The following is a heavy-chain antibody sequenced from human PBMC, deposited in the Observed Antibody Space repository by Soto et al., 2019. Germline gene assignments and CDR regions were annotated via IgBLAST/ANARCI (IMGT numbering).Heavy chain of an antibody. V-gene: IGHV3-30-3*01. D-gene: IGHD2-21*02. CDR2: ISYDGSNK. Sequence: SLRLSCAASGFTFSSYAMHWVCQAPGKGLEWVAVISYDGSNKYYADSVKGRFTISRDNSKNTLYLQMNSLRAEDTAVYYCARDPYCGGDCYYQYYYGMDVWGQGTTVTVSS. J-gene: IGHJ6*02. CDR3: ARDPYCGGDCYYQYYYGMDV. CDR1: GFTFSSYA.